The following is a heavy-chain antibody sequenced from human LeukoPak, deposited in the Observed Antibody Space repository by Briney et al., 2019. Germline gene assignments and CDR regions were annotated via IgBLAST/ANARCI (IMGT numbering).Heavy chain of an antibody. CDR3: ASLRFLEWSISDY. J-gene: IGHJ4*02. CDR2: IYHSGST. D-gene: IGHD3-3*01. Sequence: SETLSLICAVSGGSISSSNWWSWVRQPPGKGLEWIGEIYHSGSTNYNPSLKSRVTISVDKSKNQFSLKLSSVTAADTAVYYCASLRFLEWSISDYWGQGTLVTVSS. V-gene: IGHV4-4*02. CDR1: GGSISSSNW.